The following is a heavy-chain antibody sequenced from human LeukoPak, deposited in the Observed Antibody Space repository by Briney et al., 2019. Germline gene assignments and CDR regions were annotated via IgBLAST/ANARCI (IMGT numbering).Heavy chain of an antibody. CDR2: INPDGSST. D-gene: IGHD2-15*01. Sequence: PGGSLRLSCAASGFTFSTYWMHWVRQVPGKGLVWVSRINPDGSSTNYADSVKGRFTISRDNAKNTLYLQMNSLRAEDTAVYFCARSYCSHGRCDQDWGQGTPVTVSS. J-gene: IGHJ4*02. CDR1: GFTFSTYW. CDR3: ARSYCSHGRCDQD. V-gene: IGHV3-74*01.